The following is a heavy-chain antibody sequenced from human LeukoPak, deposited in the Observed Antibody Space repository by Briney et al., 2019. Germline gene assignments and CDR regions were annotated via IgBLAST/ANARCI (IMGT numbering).Heavy chain of an antibody. J-gene: IGHJ4*02. Sequence: GGSLRLSCAASGFTFSSYEMNWVRQAPGKGLEWVSYISSCGSTIYYADSVKGRFTISRDIAKNSLYLKMNSLRAEGTAVYYCAKAAEGYCSAGSSYEVGWGQGTLVTVSS. V-gene: IGHV3-48*03. D-gene: IGHD2-15*01. CDR1: GFTFSSYE. CDR3: AKAAEGYCSAGSSYEVG. CDR2: ISSCGSTI.